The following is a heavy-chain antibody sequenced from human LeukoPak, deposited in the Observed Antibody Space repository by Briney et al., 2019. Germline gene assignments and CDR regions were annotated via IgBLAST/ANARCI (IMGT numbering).Heavy chain of an antibody. D-gene: IGHD4-17*01. V-gene: IGHV3-23*01. CDR2: ISASDGSR. CDR1: GFTFRSYA. CDR3: AKIPDYDPQYYFDY. Sequence: GGSLRLSCAASGFTFRSYAMSWVRQAPGKGLEWVASISASDGSRYYADSVKGRFTISRDNSKNTLYLQMNSLRAEDTAVYYCAKIPDYDPQYYFDYWGQGTLVTVSS. J-gene: IGHJ4*02.